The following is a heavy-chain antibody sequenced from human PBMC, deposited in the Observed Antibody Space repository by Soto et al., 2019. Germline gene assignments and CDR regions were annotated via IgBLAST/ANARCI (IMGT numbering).Heavy chain of an antibody. D-gene: IGHD6-19*01. CDR2: IIPIFGTA. V-gene: IGHV1-69*13. J-gene: IGHJ6*02. CDR1: GGTFSSYA. Sequence: SVKVSCKASGGTFSSYAISWVRQAPGQGLEWMGGIIPIFGTANYAQKFQGRVTITADESTSTAYMELSSLRSEDTAVYYCASRIAVAGRRAYYYYGMDVWGQGTTVTAP. CDR3: ASRIAVAGRRAYYYYGMDV.